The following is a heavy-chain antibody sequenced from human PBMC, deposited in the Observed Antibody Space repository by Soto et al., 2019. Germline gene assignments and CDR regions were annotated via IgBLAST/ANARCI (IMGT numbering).Heavy chain of an antibody. CDR2: IYYSGST. CDR3: AGGPMGYDSGYTGSHYIDYFNF. Sequence: PSETLSLTCTVSGGSINNYYWSWIRQPPGKGLEWIGYIYYSGSTNYNPSLKSRVTISVDTSKNQFSLKLSSVTAADTAVYYCAGGPMGYDSGYTGSHYIDYFNFWGQGTLVTVSS. V-gene: IGHV4-59*01. J-gene: IGHJ4*02. D-gene: IGHD1-26*01. CDR1: GGSINNYY.